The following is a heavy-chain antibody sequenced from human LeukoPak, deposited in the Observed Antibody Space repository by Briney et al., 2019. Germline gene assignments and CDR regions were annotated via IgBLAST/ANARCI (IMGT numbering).Heavy chain of an antibody. J-gene: IGHJ6*02. Sequence: GASVKVSRKASGYTFTSYYMHWVRQAPGKGLEWMGGFDPEDGETIYTQRFQGRVTMTEDTSTDTAYMELSSLRSEDTAVYYCATDWRAARPNYYYGMDVWGQGTTVTVSS. V-gene: IGHV1-24*01. CDR2: FDPEDGET. D-gene: IGHD6-6*01. CDR1: GYTFTSYY. CDR3: ATDWRAARPNYYYGMDV.